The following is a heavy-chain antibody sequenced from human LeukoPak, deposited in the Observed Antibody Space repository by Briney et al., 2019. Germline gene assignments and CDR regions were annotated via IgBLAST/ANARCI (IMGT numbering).Heavy chain of an antibody. D-gene: IGHD4-11*01. Sequence: SETLSLTCSVSGASFSTNYWSWIRQPPGRGLEWIGYVFDSGSTNYNPSLKSRVTISVDTSKNQFSLKLSSVTAADTAVYYCARGADYSNYYYYMDVWGKGTTVTVSS. CDR1: GASFSTNY. CDR3: ARGADYSNYYYYMDV. CDR2: VFDSGST. V-gene: IGHV4-59*01. J-gene: IGHJ6*03.